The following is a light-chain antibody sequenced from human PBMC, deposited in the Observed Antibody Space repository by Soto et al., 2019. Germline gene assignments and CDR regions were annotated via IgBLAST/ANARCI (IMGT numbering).Light chain of an antibody. CDR1: QSVSSSY. CDR3: QHFVNSPT. Sequence: EIVLTQSPGTLSLSPGERATLSCRASQSVSSSYLAWYQQKTDQAPRFFFFDISSRATGFPDSFSGSKSVSDFILTFCRLEPGVFAVYYCQHFVNSPTFGQGTKVDIK. V-gene: IGKV3-20*01. J-gene: IGKJ1*01. CDR2: DIS.